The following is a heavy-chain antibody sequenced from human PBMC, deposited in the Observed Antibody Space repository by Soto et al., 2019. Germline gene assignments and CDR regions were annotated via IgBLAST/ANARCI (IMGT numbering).Heavy chain of an antibody. Sequence: SETLSLTCTVSGGSISSGGYYWSWIRQHPGKGLEWIGYIYYSGSTYYNPSLKSRVTISVDTSKNQFSLKLSSVTAADTAVYYCARDSSATTVRYYYYGMDFRGQGTTVTVSS. V-gene: IGHV4-31*03. CDR2: IYYSGST. CDR1: GGSISSGGYY. CDR3: ARDSSATTVRYYYYGMDF. D-gene: IGHD4-4*01. J-gene: IGHJ6*02.